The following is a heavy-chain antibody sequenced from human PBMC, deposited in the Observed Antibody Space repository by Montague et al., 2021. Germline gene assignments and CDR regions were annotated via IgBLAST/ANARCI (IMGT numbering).Heavy chain of an antibody. CDR3: ARDRDLDNGNWGYYFDF. CDR1: GFTLSSSE. J-gene: IGHJ4*02. D-gene: IGHD7-27*01. CDR2: IYSSGSPI. V-gene: IGHV3-48*03. Sequence: SLRLSCAASGFTLSSSEMIWVRQAPGKGLEWLAYIYSSGSPILYADSVKGRFTISRDNAKNSLYLQMNSLRAEDTALYYCARDRDLDNGNWGYYFDFWGQGTLVTVSS.